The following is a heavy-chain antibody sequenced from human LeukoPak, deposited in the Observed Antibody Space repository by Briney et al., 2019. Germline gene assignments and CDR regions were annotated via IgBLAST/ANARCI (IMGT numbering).Heavy chain of an antibody. CDR3: ARGRGVPPNY. V-gene: IGHV1-8*02. D-gene: IGHD3-10*01. Sequence: GASVKVSCKASGDTFTDYYMHWVRQAPGQGLEWMGWMNPNSGNTGYAQKFQGRVTMTRNTSISTAYMELSSLRSEDTAVYYCARGRGVPPNYWGQGTLVTVSS. J-gene: IGHJ4*02. CDR1: GDTFTDYY. CDR2: MNPNSGNT.